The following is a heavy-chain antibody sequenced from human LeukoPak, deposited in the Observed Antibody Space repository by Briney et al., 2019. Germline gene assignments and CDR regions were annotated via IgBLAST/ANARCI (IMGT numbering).Heavy chain of an antibody. J-gene: IGHJ4*02. CDR3: ARDRGGSYSAIDY. CDR1: GFTFSSYS. CDR2: ISSSSSTI. D-gene: IGHD1-26*01. Sequence: GGSLRLSCAASGFTFSSYSMNWVRQAPGKGLEWVSFISSSSSTIYYADSVKGRFTISRGNAKNSLYLQMNSLRAEDTAVYCCARDRGGSYSAIDYWGQGTLVTVSS. V-gene: IGHV3-48*04.